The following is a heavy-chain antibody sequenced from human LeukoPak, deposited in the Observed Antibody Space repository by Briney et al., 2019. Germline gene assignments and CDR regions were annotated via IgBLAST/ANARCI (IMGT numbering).Heavy chain of an antibody. D-gene: IGHD3-10*01. CDR1: GGTFISYA. Sequence: ASVKVSCKASGGTFISYAFSWVRQAPGQGLEWMGRIIPILGIANYAQKFQGRVTITADKSTSTAYMELSSLRSEDTAVYYCARGATMVRGVITGGYNWFDPWGQGTLVTVSS. CDR2: IIPILGIA. CDR3: ARGATMVRGVITGGYNWFDP. J-gene: IGHJ5*02. V-gene: IGHV1-69*04.